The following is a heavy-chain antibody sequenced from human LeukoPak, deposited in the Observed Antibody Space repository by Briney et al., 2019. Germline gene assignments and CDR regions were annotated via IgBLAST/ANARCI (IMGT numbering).Heavy chain of an antibody. CDR3: ARDEWYRLLFRFDY. J-gene: IGHJ4*02. V-gene: IGHV3-30*04. CDR2: ISYDGSDK. CDR1: GFTFSSYA. Sequence: PGGSLRLSCAASGFTFSSYAMHWVRQAPGKGLEWVAVISYDGSDKYYADSVKGRFTISRDNSKNTLYLQMNSLRGEDTAVYYCARDEWYRLLFRFDYWGQGTLVTVSS. D-gene: IGHD2-2*01.